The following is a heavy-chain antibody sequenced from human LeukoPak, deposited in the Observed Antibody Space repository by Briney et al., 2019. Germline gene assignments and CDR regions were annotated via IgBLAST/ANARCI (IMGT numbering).Heavy chain of an antibody. CDR3: ARNRQWLLADY. CDR1: GFTFSNYW. J-gene: IGHJ4*02. V-gene: IGHV3-7*04. D-gene: IGHD3-22*01. CDR2: TKQDETEK. Sequence: PGGSLRLSCAASGFTFSNYWMSWVREAPGKGLEWVANTKQDETEKLYGDSVKGRFTISRDNAQNSLYLQMNSLRAEDTAVYFCARNRQWLLADYWGQGTVVTVSS.